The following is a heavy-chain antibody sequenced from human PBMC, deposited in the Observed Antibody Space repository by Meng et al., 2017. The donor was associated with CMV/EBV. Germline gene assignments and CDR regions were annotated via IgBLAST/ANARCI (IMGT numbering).Heavy chain of an antibody. CDR2: ISSSSSYI. V-gene: IGHV3-11*06. Sequence: GESLKISCAASGFTFSDYYMSWIRQAPGKGLEWVSYISSSSSYIYYADSVKGRFTISRDNAENSLYLQMNSLRAEDTAVYYCACYYYYGMDVWGQGTTVTVSS. CDR3: ACYYYYGMDV. J-gene: IGHJ6*02. CDR1: GFTFSDYY.